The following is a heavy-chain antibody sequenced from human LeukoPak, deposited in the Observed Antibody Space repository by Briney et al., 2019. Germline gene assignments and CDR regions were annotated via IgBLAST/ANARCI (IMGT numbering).Heavy chain of an antibody. CDR1: GDSISSSSYY. V-gene: IGHV4-39*07. CDR2: FSYSGST. CDR3: ARARTVVVVVAATQAPWFDP. J-gene: IGHJ5*02. D-gene: IGHD2-15*01. Sequence: PSETLSLTCTVSGDSISSSSYYWGWIRQPPGKGLEWIGSFSYSGSTYYNPSLKSRVTISVDTSKNQFSLKLSSVTAADTAVYYCARARTVVVVVAATQAPWFDPWGQGTLVTVSS.